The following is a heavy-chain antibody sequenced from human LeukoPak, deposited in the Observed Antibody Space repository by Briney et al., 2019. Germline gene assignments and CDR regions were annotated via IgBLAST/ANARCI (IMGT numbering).Heavy chain of an antibody. V-gene: IGHV4-59*01. CDR2: IYYSGST. CDR3: ARAPPNWEDAFDI. Sequence: PSETLSLTCTVSGGSISSYYWSWIRQPPGKGLEWIGYIYYSGSTKFNPSLKSRVTISVDTSKNQFSLKLSSVTAADTAVYFCARAPPNWEDAFDIWGQGTMVAVPS. CDR1: GGSISSYY. J-gene: IGHJ3*02. D-gene: IGHD7-27*01.